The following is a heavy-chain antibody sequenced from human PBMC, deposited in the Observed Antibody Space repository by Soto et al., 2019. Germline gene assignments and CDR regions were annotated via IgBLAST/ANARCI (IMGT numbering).Heavy chain of an antibody. D-gene: IGHD1-26*01. CDR1: GYTFTELS. CDR2: FDPEDGET. CDR3: ATSNPLVMRWELRAYFDY. V-gene: IGHV1-24*01. Sequence: GXSVKVCCKVSGYTFTELSMHLVRHTPGKGLEWMGAFDPEDGETIYAHNLQGRATMTEDTSTDTAYMALSSLRSEDTAVYYCATSNPLVMRWELRAYFDYWGQGTLVTVSS. J-gene: IGHJ4*02.